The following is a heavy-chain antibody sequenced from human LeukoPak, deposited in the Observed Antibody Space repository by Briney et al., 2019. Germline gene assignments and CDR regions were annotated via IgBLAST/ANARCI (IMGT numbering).Heavy chain of an antibody. J-gene: IGHJ4*02. D-gene: IGHD6-6*01. V-gene: IGHV5-51*01. CDR2: IYPGDSDT. CDR3: ARRGRSSNYFDY. Sequence: GESLKISCKGSGYSFINYWIGWVRQVPGKGLEWMGIIYPGDSDTRYSPSFQGQVTMSADKSISTAYLQWSSLEASDTAMYYCARRGRSSNYFDYWGQGTLVTVSS. CDR1: GYSFINYW.